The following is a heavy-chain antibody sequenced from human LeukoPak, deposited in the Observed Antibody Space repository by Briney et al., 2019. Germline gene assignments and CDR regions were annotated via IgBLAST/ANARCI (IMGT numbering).Heavy chain of an antibody. J-gene: IGHJ4*02. CDR1: GGTFSSYA. CDR2: IIPILGIA. D-gene: IGHD2-15*01. V-gene: IGHV1-69*04. Sequence: ASVKVSCKASGGTFSSYAISWVRQAPGQGLERMGRIIPILGIANYAQKFQGRVTITADKSTSTAYMELSSLRSEDTAVYYCARIYCSGGSCYRYYFDYWGQGTLVTVSS. CDR3: ARIYCSGGSCYRYYFDY.